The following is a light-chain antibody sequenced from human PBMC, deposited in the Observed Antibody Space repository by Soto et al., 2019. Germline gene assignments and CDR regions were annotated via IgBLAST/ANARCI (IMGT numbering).Light chain of an antibody. J-gene: IGLJ2*01. CDR2: DNN. CDR1: NSNIGNNY. V-gene: IGLV1-51*01. Sequence: QPVLTQPPSVSAAPGQKVTISCSGANSNIGNNYVSWYQQFPGTAPKLLIYDNNKRPSGIPDRFSGSKSGTSATLGITGLQTGDEADFYCAAWDNSLSAVLFGGGTKVTVL. CDR3: AAWDNSLSAVL.